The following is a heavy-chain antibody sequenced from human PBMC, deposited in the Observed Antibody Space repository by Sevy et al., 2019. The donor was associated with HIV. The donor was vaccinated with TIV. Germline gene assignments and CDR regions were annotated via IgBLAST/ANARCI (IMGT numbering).Heavy chain of an antibody. D-gene: IGHD6-19*01. CDR2: IGTSCVT. CDR3: ARVLKRRGVAVDGTPDY. CDR1: GFTFSDYD. J-gene: IGHJ4*02. Sequence: GRSLRLSCSASGFTFSDYDMSWIRQAPGQGLEWTSHIGTSCVTNYPDSVKGRFTISRDNAKNSLYLQMNTLRVEDTAVYYCARVLKRRGVAVDGTPDYWGQGTLVTVSS. V-gene: IGHV3-11*06.